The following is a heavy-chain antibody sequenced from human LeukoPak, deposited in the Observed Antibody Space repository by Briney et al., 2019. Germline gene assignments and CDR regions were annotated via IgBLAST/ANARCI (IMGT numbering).Heavy chain of an antibody. D-gene: IGHD4-17*01. CDR3: ARGAYGDYSLDY. CDR2: IYYSGST. V-gene: IGHV4-59*01. Sequence: SETLSLTCTVSGGSISSYYWSWIRQPPGKGLEWIGYIYYSGSTNYNPSLKSRVTISVDTSKNQFSLKLSSVTAADTAVYYCARGAYGDYSLDYWGQGTLVTVSS. CDR1: GGSISSYY. J-gene: IGHJ4*02.